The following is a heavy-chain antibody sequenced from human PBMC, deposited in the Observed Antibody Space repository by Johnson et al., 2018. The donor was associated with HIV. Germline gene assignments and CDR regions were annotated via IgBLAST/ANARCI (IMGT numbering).Heavy chain of an antibody. CDR3: AKDLSSELLWFIRDAFDV. D-gene: IGHD3-10*01. CDR1: GFTFSSYG. CDR2: ISYDGSDK. V-gene: IGHV3-30*18. J-gene: IGHJ3*01. Sequence: VQLVESGGGVVQPGRSLRLSCAASGFTFSSYGMNWVRQAPGKGLEWVAVISYDGSDKYYADSVKGRFTISRDNSKNTLFLQMNSLRAEDTAVYYCAKDLSSELLWFIRDAFDVGGQGTMVTVSS.